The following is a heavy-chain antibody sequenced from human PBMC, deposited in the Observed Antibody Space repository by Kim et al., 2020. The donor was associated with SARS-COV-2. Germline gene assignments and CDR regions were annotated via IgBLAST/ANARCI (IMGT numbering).Heavy chain of an antibody. CDR2: ISGSGGST. J-gene: IGHJ5*02. CDR1: GFTFSSYA. D-gene: IGHD5-12*01. Sequence: GGSLRLSCAASGFTFSSYAMSWVRQAPGKGLEWVSAISGSGGSTYYADSVKGRFTISRDNSKNTLYLQMNSLRAEDTAVYYCAKDHQRWLQLQNSFDPWGQGTQVTVSS. CDR3: AKDHQRWLQLQNSFDP. V-gene: IGHV3-23*01.